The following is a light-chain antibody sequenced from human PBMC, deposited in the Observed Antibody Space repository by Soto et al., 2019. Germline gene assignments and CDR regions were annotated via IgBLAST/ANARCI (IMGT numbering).Light chain of an antibody. CDR1: QSISTY. J-gene: IGKJ5*01. Sequence: DIQITQYTSSLSASVGDRVTITCRAGQSISTYLNWYQQKPGKAPKVLIYAASNLQSGVPPRFSGSGSGTDFTLTISSLQPEDVATYFCQQSYRTPITVGQGTRLDI. CDR2: AAS. V-gene: IGKV1-39*01. CDR3: QQSYRTPIT.